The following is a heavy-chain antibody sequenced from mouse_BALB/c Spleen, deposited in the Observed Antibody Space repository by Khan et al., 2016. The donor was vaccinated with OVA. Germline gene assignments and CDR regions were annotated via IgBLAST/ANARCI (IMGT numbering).Heavy chain of an antibody. CDR3: ARTARIKY. D-gene: IGHD1-2*01. V-gene: IGHV3-2*02. Sequence: EVQLQESGPGLVKPSQSLSLTCTVTGYSITSGYGWNWIRQFPGNKLEWMGYISYSGSTNYNPSLESRISITRETSKNQFFLQLNSVTTEDTATYYCARTARIKYWGQGTTLTVSS. CDR2: ISYSGST. CDR1: GYSITSGYG. J-gene: IGHJ2*01.